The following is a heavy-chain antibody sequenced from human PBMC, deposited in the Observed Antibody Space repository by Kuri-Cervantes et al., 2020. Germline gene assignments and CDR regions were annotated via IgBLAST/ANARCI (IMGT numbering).Heavy chain of an antibody. D-gene: IGHD5-18*01. CDR2: ISSSGSTI. V-gene: IGHV3-11*01. CDR1: GFTFSDYY. Sequence: GSLRLSCAASGFTFSDYYMSWIRQAPGKGLEWVSYISSSGSTIYYADSVKGRFTISRDNAKNSLYLQMNSLRAEDTAVYYCARAAVDTAMVNEDYWGQGTLVTVSS. CDR3: ARAAVDTAMVNEDY. J-gene: IGHJ4*02.